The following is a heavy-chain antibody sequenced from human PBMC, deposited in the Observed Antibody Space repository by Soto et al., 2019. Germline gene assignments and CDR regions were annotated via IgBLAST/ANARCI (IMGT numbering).Heavy chain of an antibody. D-gene: IGHD1-26*01. V-gene: IGHV1-46*01. J-gene: IGHJ6*02. CDR3: ARDPTNSGSYYGDYYYGMDV. CDR2: INPSGGST. Sequence: GASVKVSCKASGYTFTSYGISWVRQAPGQGLEWMGIINPSGGSTSYAQKFQGRVTMTRDTSTSTVYMELSSLRSEDTAVYYCARDPTNSGSYYGDYYYGMDVWGQGTTVTVSS. CDR1: GYTFTSYG.